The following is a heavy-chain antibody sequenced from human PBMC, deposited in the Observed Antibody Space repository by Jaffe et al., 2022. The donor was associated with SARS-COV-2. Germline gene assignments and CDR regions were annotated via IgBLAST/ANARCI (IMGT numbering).Heavy chain of an antibody. J-gene: IGHJ6*02. CDR2: INHSGST. Sequence: QVQLQQWGAGLLKPSETLSLTCAVYGGSFSGYYWSWIRQPPGKGLEWIGEINHSGSTNYNPSLKSRVTISVDTSKNQFSLKLSSVTAADTAVYYCARNSMDPPHYGMDVWGQGTTVTVSS. V-gene: IGHV4-34*01. CDR3: ARNSMDPPHYGMDV. CDR1: GGSFSGYY.